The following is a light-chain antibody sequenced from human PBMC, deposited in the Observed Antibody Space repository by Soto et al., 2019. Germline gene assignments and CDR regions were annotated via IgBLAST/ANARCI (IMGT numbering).Light chain of an antibody. CDR2: KAS. J-gene: IGKJ1*01. V-gene: IGKV1-5*03. CDR3: QYYDSYSWT. Sequence: EIQMTQSPSSLSVSVGDIVTITCRASQSISDWLAWYQQKPGKAPKFLIYKASNLESGVPSRFSGSGSGTEFTLTISSVQPDDFATYYCQYYDSYSWTFGQGTKVEIK. CDR1: QSISDW.